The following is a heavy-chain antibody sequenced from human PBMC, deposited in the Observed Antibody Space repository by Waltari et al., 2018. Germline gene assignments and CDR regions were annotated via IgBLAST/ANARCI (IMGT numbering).Heavy chain of an antibody. V-gene: IGHV4-39*07. J-gene: IGHJ6*03. Sequence: QLQLQESGPGLVKPSETLSLTCTVSGGSISSSSYYWGWIRQPPGKGLEWIGSIYYSGSTYYNPSLKSRVTISVDTSKNQFSLKLSSVTAADTAVYYCARTVYYDFWSGSSYYYYMDVWGKGTTVTISS. CDR3: ARTVYYDFWSGSSYYYYMDV. CDR2: IYYSGST. CDR1: GGSISSSSYY. D-gene: IGHD3-3*01.